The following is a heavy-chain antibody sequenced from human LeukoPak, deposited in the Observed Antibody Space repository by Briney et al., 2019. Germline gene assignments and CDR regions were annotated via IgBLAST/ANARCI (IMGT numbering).Heavy chain of an antibody. CDR3: ARDTPKAGTTSRVDY. V-gene: IGHV1-18*01. Sequence: GASVKVSCKASGYTFTSYGISWVRQAPGQGLEWMGWISAYNGNTNYAQKLQGRVTMTTDTSTSTAYMELRSLRSDDTAVYYCARDTPKAGTTSRVDYWGQGTLVTVSS. CDR1: GYTFTSYG. CDR2: ISAYNGNT. D-gene: IGHD1-7*01. J-gene: IGHJ4*02.